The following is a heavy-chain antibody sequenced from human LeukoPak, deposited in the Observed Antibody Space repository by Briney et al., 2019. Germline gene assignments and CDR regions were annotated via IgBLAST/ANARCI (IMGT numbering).Heavy chain of an antibody. CDR2: INPNSGGT. Sequence: ASVKVSYKASGYTFTRYYMHWVRQAPGQGVEWMGWINPNSGGTNYAQKFQGIVTMTRDTSISTAYMELSRLRSDDTAVYYCARTLLDIVVVPAAMNRYYYYGMDVWGQGTTVTVSS. J-gene: IGHJ6*02. CDR1: GYTFTRYY. D-gene: IGHD2-2*01. V-gene: IGHV1-2*02. CDR3: ARTLLDIVVVPAAMNRYYYYGMDV.